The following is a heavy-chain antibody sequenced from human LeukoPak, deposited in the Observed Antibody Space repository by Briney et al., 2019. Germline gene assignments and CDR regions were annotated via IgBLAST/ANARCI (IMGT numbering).Heavy chain of an antibody. CDR2: ISGSGSTT. Sequence: GGSLRLSCAASGFTFSDYYMSWIRQAPGKGLEWVSYISGSGSTTYYADSVKGRFTISRDNAKNSLYLQMNSLRAEDTAVYYCATYSILNAREFRYWGQGTLVTVTS. D-gene: IGHD4-11*01. CDR3: ATYSILNAREFRY. V-gene: IGHV3-11*01. CDR1: GFTFSDYY. J-gene: IGHJ1*01.